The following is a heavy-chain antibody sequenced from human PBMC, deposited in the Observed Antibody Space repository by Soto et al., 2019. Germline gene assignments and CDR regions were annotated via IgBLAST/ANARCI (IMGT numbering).Heavy chain of an antibody. J-gene: IGHJ4*02. CDR1: GGSISPNNW. V-gene: IGHV4-4*02. CDR2: TYHSGTT. Sequence: QVQLQESGPGLVRPSGTLSLTCAVSGGSISPNNWWNWVRQPPGEGLEWSGETYHSGTTKYNPSLKSRVTISVDKSKNQFCLKLSSVTAADTAVYYCASKVVGSKKDYFGYWGQGTLVTVSS. D-gene: IGHD1-26*01. CDR3: ASKVVGSKKDYFGY.